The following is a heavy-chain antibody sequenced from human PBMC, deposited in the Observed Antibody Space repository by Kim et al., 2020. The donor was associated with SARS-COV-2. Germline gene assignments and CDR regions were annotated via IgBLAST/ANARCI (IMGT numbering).Heavy chain of an antibody. CDR3: AREGPSVVTAIDY. J-gene: IGHJ4*02. Sequence: ADAAKGRFTISRDNAKNSLYLQMNSLRAEDTAVYYCAREGPSVVTAIDYWGQGTLVTVSS. D-gene: IGHD2-21*02. V-gene: IGHV3-11*05.